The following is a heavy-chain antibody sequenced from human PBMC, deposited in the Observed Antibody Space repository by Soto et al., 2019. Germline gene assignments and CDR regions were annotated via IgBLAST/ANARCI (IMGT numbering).Heavy chain of an antibody. CDR3: AMSPSMTTVTFFDY. CDR2: INPEIGGT. V-gene: IGHV1-2*02. D-gene: IGHD4-17*01. J-gene: IGHJ4*02. Sequence: QVQLVQSGAEVKKPGASVKVSCTASGYSFTGYYIHWVRQAPGQGLEWMGWINPEIGGTNYAPKFQGRVTMTRDTSTSAGYMELRRLRSDDTAVFFCAMSPSMTTVTFFDYWGQGTLVTVSS. CDR1: GYSFTGYY.